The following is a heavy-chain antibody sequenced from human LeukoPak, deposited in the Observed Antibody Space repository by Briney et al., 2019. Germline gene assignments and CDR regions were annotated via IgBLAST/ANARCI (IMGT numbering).Heavy chain of an antibody. D-gene: IGHD3-10*01. CDR3: AKLYLGLWFGELLPPHFDY. CDR1: GFTFSSYA. CDR2: FSGSGGST. V-gene: IGHV3-23*01. Sequence: GGSLRLSCAASGFTFSSYAVSWVRQAPGKGLEWVSAFSGSGGSTYYADSVKGRFTISRDNSKNTLYLQMNSLRAEDTAVYYCAKLYLGLWFGELLPPHFDYWGQGTLVTVSS. J-gene: IGHJ4*02.